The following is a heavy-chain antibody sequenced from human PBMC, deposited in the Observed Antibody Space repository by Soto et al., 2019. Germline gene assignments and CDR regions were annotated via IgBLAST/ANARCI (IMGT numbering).Heavy chain of an antibody. CDR3: ARVGPTGWFDP. Sequence: QVHLVQSGAEVKKPGASVKVSCKASGYSFTDYYMHWVRQAPGQGLEWMGWINTKTGGTNYAQRVQGRVTMTGDTSINPAYMELSSLRADDTVVYYCARVGPTGWFDPWGQGTVVTVSS. CDR2: INTKTGGT. CDR1: GYSFTDYY. V-gene: IGHV1-2*02. J-gene: IGHJ5*02.